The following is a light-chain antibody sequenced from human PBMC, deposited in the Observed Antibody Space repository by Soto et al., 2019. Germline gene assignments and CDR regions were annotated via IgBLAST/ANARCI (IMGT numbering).Light chain of an antibody. CDR3: QQYNSYSIFT. V-gene: IGKV1-5*03. CDR2: KAS. CDR1: QSISSW. Sequence: DIQMTQSPSTLSASVGDRVTITCRASQSISSWLAWYQQKPGKAPKLLIYKASSLESGVPSRFSGSGSGTEFTLTISSLQPDDFATYYCQQYNSYSIFTFGPDQSGYQT. J-gene: IGKJ3*01.